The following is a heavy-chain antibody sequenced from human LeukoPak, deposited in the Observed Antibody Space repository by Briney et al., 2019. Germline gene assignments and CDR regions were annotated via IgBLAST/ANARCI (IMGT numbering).Heavy chain of an antibody. Sequence: PGGSLRLSCAASGFTFSSYAMHWVRQAPGKGLEWVAVISYDGSNKYYADSVKGRFTISRDNSKNPLYLQMNSLRAEDTAVYYCARDGPEGYCSGGSCYPDAFDIWGQGTMVTVSS. CDR2: ISYDGSNK. CDR3: ARDGPEGYCSGGSCYPDAFDI. V-gene: IGHV3-30-3*01. CDR1: GFTFSSYA. J-gene: IGHJ3*02. D-gene: IGHD2-15*01.